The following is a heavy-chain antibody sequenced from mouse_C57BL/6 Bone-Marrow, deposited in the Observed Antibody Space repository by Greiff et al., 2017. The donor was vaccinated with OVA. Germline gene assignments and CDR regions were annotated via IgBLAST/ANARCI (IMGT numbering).Heavy chain of an antibody. D-gene: IGHD2-3*01. V-gene: IGHV1-82*01. J-gene: IGHJ3*01. CDR2: IYPGDGDT. CDR1: GYALSSSW. Sequence: QVQLQQSGPELVKPGASVKISCKASGYALSSSWMNWVKQRPGKGLEWIGRIYPGDGDTNYNGKFKGKATLTADKSSSTAYMQLSSLTSEDSAVYFCARWGDGSWFAYWGQGTLVTVSA. CDR3: ARWGDGSWFAY.